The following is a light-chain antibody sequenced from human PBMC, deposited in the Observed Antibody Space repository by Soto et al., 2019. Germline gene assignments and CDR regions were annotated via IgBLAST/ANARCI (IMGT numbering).Light chain of an antibody. CDR1: QSVSNNY. Sequence: EIVLTQSPGTLSLSPGERATLSCRASQSVSNNYLAWYQQKPGQAPRLLIYGASNRATGIPDRFSGSGSGTDFTLTISRLEPEDFAMYYCQQYNSYFPTFGQGTKVDIK. CDR3: QQYNSYFPT. J-gene: IGKJ2*01. V-gene: IGKV3-20*01. CDR2: GAS.